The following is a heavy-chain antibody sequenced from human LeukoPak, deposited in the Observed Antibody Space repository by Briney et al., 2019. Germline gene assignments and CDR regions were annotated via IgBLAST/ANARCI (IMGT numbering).Heavy chain of an antibody. V-gene: IGHV3-48*01. J-gene: IGHJ4*03. CDR3: ARQWFGDWGYYFDY. D-gene: IGHD3-10*01. CDR2: IDTSSSTI. CDR1: GFTFSNYN. Sequence: GGSLRLSCAASGFTFSNYNMNWVRQAPGKGLEWVSDIDTSSSTIYYADSVKGRFTISRDNAKNSLYLQMNSLRAEDTAIYYCARQWFGDWGYYFDYWGQGTTVTVSS.